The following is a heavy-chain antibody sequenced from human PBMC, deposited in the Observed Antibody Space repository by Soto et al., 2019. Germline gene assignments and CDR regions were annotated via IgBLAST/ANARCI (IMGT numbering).Heavy chain of an antibody. J-gene: IGHJ4*02. CDR3: ARADGGNSLYYFDY. Sequence: QVQLVQSGAEVKNPGSSVKVSCKASGGTFSSYAISWVRQAPGQGLEWMGGIIPIFGTANYAQKFQGRVTITADESTSTAYMELSSLRSEDTAVYYCARADGGNSLYYFDYWGQGTLVTVSS. D-gene: IGHD2-21*02. CDR1: GGTFSSYA. CDR2: IIPIFGTA. V-gene: IGHV1-69*01.